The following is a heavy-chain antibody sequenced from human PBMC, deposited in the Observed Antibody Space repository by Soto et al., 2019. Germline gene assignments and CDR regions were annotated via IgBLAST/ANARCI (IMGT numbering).Heavy chain of an antibody. V-gene: IGHV1-18*01. CDR2: ISAHHGNT. J-gene: IGHJ4*02. D-gene: IGHD1-1*01. CDR1: GYTFTSYG. CDR3: SRGRYGDY. Sequence: VHLVQSGAEVKKPGASVKVSCKCSGYTFTSYGITWVRQAPGQGLEWMGWISAHHGNTDYAQKLQGRVTVTRDTSTSTAHMELRSLRSDDTAVYYGSRGRYGDYWGQGALVTGSS.